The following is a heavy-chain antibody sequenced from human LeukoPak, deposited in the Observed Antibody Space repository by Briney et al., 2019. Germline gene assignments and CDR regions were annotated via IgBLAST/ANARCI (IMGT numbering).Heavy chain of an antibody. CDR2: IYPGDSDT. J-gene: IGHJ3*01. Sequence: GESLKISCKGSGYSFTSYWIGWVRQMPGKGLEWMGIIYPGDSDTRYSPSLQGQVTISADKSINTAYLQWSSLKASDSGMYYCARQRGYRMTKDGFDVWGQGTMVTVSS. CDR3: ARQRGYRMTKDGFDV. CDR1: GYSFTSYW. V-gene: IGHV5-51*01. D-gene: IGHD2-2*03.